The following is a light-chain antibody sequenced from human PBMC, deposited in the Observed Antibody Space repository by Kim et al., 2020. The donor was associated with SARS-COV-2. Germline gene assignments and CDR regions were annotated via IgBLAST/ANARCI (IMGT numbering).Light chain of an antibody. CDR1: QRISTY. V-gene: IGKV1-39*01. J-gene: IGKJ1*01. CDR2: DAS. Sequence: DIQMTQSPSSLSASVGDRVTITCRTNQRISTYLIWYQQKPGKAPNLLIYDASTLQSGVPSRFAGSGSGTDFTLTISSLQPEDFATYYCQQSYSTPPTFGQGTTVEIK. CDR3: QQSYSTPPT.